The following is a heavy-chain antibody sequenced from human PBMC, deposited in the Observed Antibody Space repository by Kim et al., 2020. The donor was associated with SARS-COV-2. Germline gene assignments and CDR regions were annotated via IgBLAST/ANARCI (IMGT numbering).Heavy chain of an antibody. CDR2: IDPSDSYT. D-gene: IGHD3-10*01. CDR1: GYSFTSYW. CDR3: ASTYYGSGSYYKDVGYYYYGMDV. J-gene: IGHJ6*02. V-gene: IGHV5-10-1*01. Sequence: GESLKISCKGSGYSFTSYWISWVRQMPGKGLEWMGRIDPSDSYTNYSPSFQGHVTISADKSISTAYLQWSSLKASDTAMYYCASTYYGSGSYYKDVGYYYYGMDVWGQGTTVTVSS.